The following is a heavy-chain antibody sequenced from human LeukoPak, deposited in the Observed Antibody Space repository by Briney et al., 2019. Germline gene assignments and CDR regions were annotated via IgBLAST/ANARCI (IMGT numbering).Heavy chain of an antibody. V-gene: IGHV1-8*01. J-gene: IGHJ4*02. Sequence: SVNVSCKASGYTLTSYDINWVRQATVQGREWMGWMNTNSGNTGYAHKFQDRATMTMNNSINTASIDVSRLRSEDTAVYYCARGSKRQQQLAWGQGTLVTVSS. CDR2: MNTNSGNT. CDR1: GYTLTSYD. D-gene: IGHD6-13*01. CDR3: ARGSKRQQQLA.